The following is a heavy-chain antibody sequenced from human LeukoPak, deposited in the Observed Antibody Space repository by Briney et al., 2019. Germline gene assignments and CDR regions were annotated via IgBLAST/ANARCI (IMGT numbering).Heavy chain of an antibody. D-gene: IGHD3-3*01. J-gene: IGHJ4*02. CDR2: MNPNSGNT. V-gene: IGHV1-8*03. Sequence: GASVRVSSKAAVYTFTSYDINWVRQGTGQRLEWMGWMNPNSGNTGYAQKFQGRVTITGNTSISTAYMELSSLRSEDTAVYYCARGRFSFLDYWGQGTLVTVSS. CDR1: VYTFTSYD. CDR3: ARGRFSFLDY.